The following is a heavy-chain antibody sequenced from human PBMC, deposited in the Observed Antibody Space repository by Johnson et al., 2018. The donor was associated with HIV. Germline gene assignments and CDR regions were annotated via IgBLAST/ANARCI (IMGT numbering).Heavy chain of an antibody. CDR2: IKSKTDGGTT. D-gene: IGHD3-22*01. CDR1: GFTFSNAW. V-gene: IGHV3-15*01. CDR3: TTTGTWCYESSGYSESDAFDI. Sequence: EVQLVESGGGLVKPGGSLRLSCAASGFTFSNAWMSWVRQAPGKGLEWVGRIKSKTDGGTTDYAAPVKGRFTISRDDSKNTLYLQMNSLKTEDPAVYYCTTTGTWCYESSGYSESDAFDIWGQGTKVTVSS. J-gene: IGHJ3*02.